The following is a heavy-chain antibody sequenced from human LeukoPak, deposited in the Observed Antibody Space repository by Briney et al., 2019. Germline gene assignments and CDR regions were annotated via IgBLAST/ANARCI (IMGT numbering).Heavy chain of an antibody. CDR3: AREGYDFWGVYMDV. V-gene: IGHV3-48*01. CDR1: GFTFSSYS. CDR2: ISSSSSTI. J-gene: IGHJ6*03. Sequence: GGSLRPSCAASGFTFSSYSMNWVRQAPGKGLEWVSYISSSSSTIYYADSVKGRFTISRDNAKNSLYLQMNSLRAEDTAVYYWAREGYDFWGVYMDVWGKGTTVTVSS. D-gene: IGHD3-3*01.